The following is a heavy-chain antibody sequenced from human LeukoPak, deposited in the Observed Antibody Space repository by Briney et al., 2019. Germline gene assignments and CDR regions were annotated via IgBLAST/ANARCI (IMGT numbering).Heavy chain of an antibody. CDR3: AAERGSYGVGTH. V-gene: IGHV3-11*03. D-gene: IGHD1-26*01. J-gene: IGHJ4*02. Sequence: PGGSLRLSCAASGLTFSDYYMSWIRQAPGKGLEWVSYISSSSSYTNYADSVKGRFTISRDNAKNSLYLQMNSLRAEDTAVYYCAAERGSYGVGTHWGQGTLVTVSS. CDR1: GLTFSDYY. CDR2: ISSSSSYT.